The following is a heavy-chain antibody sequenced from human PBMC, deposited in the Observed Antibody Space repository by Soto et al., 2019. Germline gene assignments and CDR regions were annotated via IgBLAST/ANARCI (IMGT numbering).Heavy chain of an antibody. Sequence: GGSQILSCAASGFTFSSYGMHWVRQAPGKGLEWVAVISYDGSNKYYADSVKGRFTISRDNSKNTLYLQMNSLRAEDTAVYYCSVSSGWSPFWGQGTLVTGS. CDR3: SVSSGWSPF. CDR2: ISYDGSNK. D-gene: IGHD6-19*01. J-gene: IGHJ4*02. CDR1: GFTFSSYG. V-gene: IGHV3-30*03.